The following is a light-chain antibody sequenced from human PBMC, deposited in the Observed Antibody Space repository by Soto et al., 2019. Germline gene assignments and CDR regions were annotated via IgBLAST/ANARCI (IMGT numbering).Light chain of an antibody. J-gene: IGKJ1*01. Sequence: DIQMTQSPSSLSASVGDRVTFICRASQSISSYLNWYQQKPGKAPKLLIYAASSLQSGVPSRFSGSGSGTDFTLTISSLQPEDFATYYCQQSYRTPRTFGKGTKVE. CDR3: QQSYRTPRT. V-gene: IGKV1-39*01. CDR2: AAS. CDR1: QSISSY.